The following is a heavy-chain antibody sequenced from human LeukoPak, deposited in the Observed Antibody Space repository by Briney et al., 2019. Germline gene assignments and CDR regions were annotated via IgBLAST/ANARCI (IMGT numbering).Heavy chain of an antibody. J-gene: IGHJ5*02. V-gene: IGHV3-23*01. CDR2: ISASGDNT. CDR3: AKDWGSSPKRLDP. Sequence: PGGSLRLSCAASGFTFNNYAMTWVRQAPGKGLEWVSAISASGDNTYYADSVKGRFTISRDNSKNTLYLQMNTLRAEDTAIYYCAKDWGSSPKRLDPWGQGTLVTVSS. CDR1: GFTFNNYA. D-gene: IGHD3-16*01.